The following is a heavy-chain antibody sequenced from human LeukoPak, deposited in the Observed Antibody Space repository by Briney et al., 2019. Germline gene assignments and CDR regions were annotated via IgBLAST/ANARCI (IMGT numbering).Heavy chain of an antibody. V-gene: IGHV3-21*01. CDR3: ARNFDSVTSAFAY. CDR2: ISSSGRYI. Sequence: GGSLRLSCATSGFNFSNYNMNWVRQAPGKGLEWVSTISSSGRYIYYAESVKGRFIISRDNTNSSLFLQMNSLRAEDTAVYFCARNFDSVTSAFAYWGQGSLVTVSS. CDR1: GFNFSNYN. D-gene: IGHD2-21*02. J-gene: IGHJ4*02.